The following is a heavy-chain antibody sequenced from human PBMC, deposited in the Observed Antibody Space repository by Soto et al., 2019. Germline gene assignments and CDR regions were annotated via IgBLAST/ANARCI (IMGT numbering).Heavy chain of an antibody. V-gene: IGHV3-7*01. CDR3: ARDSPLGVCCHYFDF. CDR1: GFTFGSYW. J-gene: IGHJ4*02. D-gene: IGHD2-8*01. CDR2: IKQDGSEK. Sequence: PGGSLRLSCAASGFTFGSYWMSWVRQAPGKGLEWVANIKQDGSEKYYVDSVKGRFTISRDNTKNSLYLEMNSLRAEDTAVYYCARDSPLGVCCHYFDFWGQGHLVTVSS.